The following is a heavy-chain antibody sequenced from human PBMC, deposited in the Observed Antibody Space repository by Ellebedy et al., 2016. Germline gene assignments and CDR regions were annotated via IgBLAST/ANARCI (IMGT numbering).Heavy chain of an antibody. Sequence: ASVKVSXKPSGYTFSSHGITWVRQAPGQRLEWMGWINAANGDTKYSQKFQGRVTITRDTSASTAYMELSSLRSEDTAVYYCARDPGGSGNPAFDIWGQGTMVTVSS. CDR3: ARDPGGSGNPAFDI. CDR2: INAANGDT. CDR1: GYTFSSHG. V-gene: IGHV1-3*01. J-gene: IGHJ3*02. D-gene: IGHD3-10*01.